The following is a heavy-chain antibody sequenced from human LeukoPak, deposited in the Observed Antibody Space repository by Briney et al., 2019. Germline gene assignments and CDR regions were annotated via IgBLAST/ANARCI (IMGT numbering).Heavy chain of an antibody. J-gene: IGHJ6*03. CDR3: ARGRYCSSTSCYIGYYYYMDV. CDR1: GFTFSSYG. V-gene: IGHV3-33*01. Sequence: GGSLRLSCAASGFTFSSYGMHWVRQAPGKGLEWVAVIWYDGSNKYYADSVRGRFTISRDNSKNTLYLQMYSLRAEDTAVYYCARGRYCSSTSCYIGYYYYMDVWGKGTTVTVSS. D-gene: IGHD2-2*02. CDR2: IWYDGSNK.